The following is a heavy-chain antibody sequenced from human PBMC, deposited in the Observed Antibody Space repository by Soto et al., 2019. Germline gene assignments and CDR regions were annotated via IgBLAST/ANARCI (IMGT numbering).Heavy chain of an antibody. CDR1: GFTFSSYA. D-gene: IGHD2-15*01. J-gene: IGHJ4*02. Sequence: GGLGVACAASGFTFSSYAMGGVRQGPGKGLEWVAVVSIGGSTHYADSVRGRFTISRDNSKNTLSLQMNSLTAEDTAVYFCAKRRGAGGHFDYWGQGALVTVYS. CDR2: VSIGGST. CDR3: AKRRGAGGHFDY. V-gene: IGHV3-23*01.